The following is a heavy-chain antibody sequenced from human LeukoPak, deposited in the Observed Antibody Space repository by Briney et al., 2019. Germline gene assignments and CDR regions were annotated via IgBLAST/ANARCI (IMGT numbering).Heavy chain of an antibody. J-gene: IGHJ3*02. CDR2: IYSGGST. Sequence: GGSLRVSCVVSGFSVSSSYINWVRQAPGKGLEWVSVIYSGGSTFYADSVKDRFTISRDNSENTVYLQMNSLRAEDTAVYYCARGVGGWSALDIWGQGTMVTVSS. CDR1: GFSVSSSY. V-gene: IGHV3-53*01. D-gene: IGHD1-26*01. CDR3: ARGVGGWSALDI.